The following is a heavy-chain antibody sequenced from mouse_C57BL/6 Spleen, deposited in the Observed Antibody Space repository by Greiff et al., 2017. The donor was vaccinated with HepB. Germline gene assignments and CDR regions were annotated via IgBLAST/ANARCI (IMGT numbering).Heavy chain of an antibody. CDR2: IDPETGGT. J-gene: IGHJ3*01. V-gene: IGHV1-15*01. Sequence: VQLQQSGAELVRPGASVTLSCKASGYTFTDYEMHWVKQTPVHGLEWIGAIDPETGGTAYNQKFKGKAILTADKYSSTSDMELRSLTSDDSAVYYCTRGAKDDYDGAWFAYWGQGTLVTVSA. CDR1: GYTFTDYE. D-gene: IGHD2-4*01. CDR3: TRGAKDDYDGAWFAY.